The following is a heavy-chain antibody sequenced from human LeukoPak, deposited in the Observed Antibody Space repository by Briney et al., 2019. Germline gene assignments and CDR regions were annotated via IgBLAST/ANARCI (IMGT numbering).Heavy chain of an antibody. Sequence: SQALSVTSANPRDTLSGNSTVAWNWRRQSRSRGREWLGRTYYRCKWNNDSAASVKRRITINQDTYKTQFSLHLNPVTPEDTAVYYCARGRKSGFDYWGQGTLVTVSS. V-gene: IGHV6-1*01. J-gene: IGHJ4*02. D-gene: IGHD6-25*01. CDR2: TYYRCKWNN. CDR3: ARGRKSGFDY. CDR1: RDTLSGNSTVA.